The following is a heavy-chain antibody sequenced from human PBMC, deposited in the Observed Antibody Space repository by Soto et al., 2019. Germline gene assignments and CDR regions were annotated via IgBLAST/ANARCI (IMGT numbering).Heavy chain of an antibody. CDR2: IDGDSGDT. CDR1: GYTFTNYY. V-gene: IGHV1-2*02. D-gene: IGHD2-8*01. CDR3: ARTPNNGRAGVYGMDV. Sequence: QVQLVQSGAEVKKPGASVKVSCKASGYTFTNYYIHWVRQAPGQGLEWMGWIDGDSGDTKDAQKFQGGVTLTRDTSINTAYMELSRLTSDDTAVYYCARTPNNGRAGVYGMDVWGQGTPVTVSS. J-gene: IGHJ6*02.